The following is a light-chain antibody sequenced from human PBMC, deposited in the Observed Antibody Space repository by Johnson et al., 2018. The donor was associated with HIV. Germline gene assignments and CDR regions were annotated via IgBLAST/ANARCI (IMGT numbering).Light chain of an antibody. CDR1: SSNIGNNY. CDR3: GTWDSSLSAGF. CDR2: ENN. V-gene: IGLV1-51*02. J-gene: IGLJ1*01. Sequence: QPVLTQPPSVSAAPGQKVTISCSGSSSNIGNNYVSWYQQLPGTAPKLLIYENNKRPSGIPDRFSGSKSGTSATLGITGLQTGDEADYYCGTWDSSLSAGFFGPGTKVTVL.